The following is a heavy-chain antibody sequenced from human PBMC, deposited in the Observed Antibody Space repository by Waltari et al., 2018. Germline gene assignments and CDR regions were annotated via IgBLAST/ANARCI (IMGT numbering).Heavy chain of an antibody. Sequence: TGGGLIQPGGSLRLSCVASGFSVRNNYMTWVRQAPGKGLEWVSLIFSGGATYYAESLKGRFTMSRDNSKNTVYLYMNSLRVEDTAVYYCARGYGDYGFDYWGQGTLVTVSA. CDR3: ARGYGDYGFDY. D-gene: IGHD5-12*01. J-gene: IGHJ4*02. CDR2: IFSGGAT. CDR1: GFSVRNNY. V-gene: IGHV3-53*02.